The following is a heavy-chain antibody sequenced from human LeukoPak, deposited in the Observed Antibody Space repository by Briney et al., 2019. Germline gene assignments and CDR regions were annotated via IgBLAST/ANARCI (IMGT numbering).Heavy chain of an antibody. D-gene: IGHD3-10*01. CDR1: GFTFRSYA. J-gene: IGHJ3*02. CDR2: ISGSGGST. CDR3: SLSGDNDAFDI. Sequence: PGGSLRLSCAASGFTFRSYAMNWVRQAPGKGLEWVSVISGSGGSTYYADSVKGRFTISRDNSKNTLYLQMNNLRAEDAAVYYCSLSGDNDAFDIWGQGTKVTVSS. V-gene: IGHV3-23*01.